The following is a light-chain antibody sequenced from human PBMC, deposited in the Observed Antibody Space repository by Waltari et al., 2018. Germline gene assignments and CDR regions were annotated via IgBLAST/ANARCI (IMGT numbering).Light chain of an antibody. CDR1: SSDVGGYNY. J-gene: IGLJ2*01. CDR2: DVN. CDR3: CSYAGTSTFVV. V-gene: IGLV2-23*02. Sequence: QSALTQPASVSGSPGQSITISCTGTSSDVGGYNYVSWYQQHPGKAPKLMLYDVNKRPSGVSNRFSGSKSGNTASLTISGLQAEDESDYYCCSYAGTSTFVVFGGGTKLTVL.